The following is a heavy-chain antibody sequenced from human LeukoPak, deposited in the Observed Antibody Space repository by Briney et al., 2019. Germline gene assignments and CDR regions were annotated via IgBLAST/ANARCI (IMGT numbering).Heavy chain of an antibody. V-gene: IGHV3-48*01. J-gene: IGHJ4*02. D-gene: IGHD3-22*01. CDR3: ARVVVVNLPPGGYFDY. CDR1: GFPFSTYS. CDR2: ITIGSSTI. Sequence: PGGSLRLSCAASGFPFSTYSMNWVRQAPGKGLEWVSYITIGSSTIYYADSVKGRFTISRDNAKNSLFLQMNSLRAEDTAVYYCARVVVVNLPPGGYFDYWGQGTLVTVSS.